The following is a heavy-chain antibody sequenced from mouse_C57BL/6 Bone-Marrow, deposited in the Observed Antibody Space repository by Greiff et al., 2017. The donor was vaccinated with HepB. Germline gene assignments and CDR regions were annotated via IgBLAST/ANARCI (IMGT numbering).Heavy chain of an antibody. CDR3: ASPDSSGYGFAY. CDR2: IWSGGST. Sequence: VQLQESGPGLVQPSQSLSITCTVSGFSLTSYGVHWVRQSPGKGLAWLGVIWSGGSTDYNAAFISRLSISKDNSKSQVFFKMNSLQADDTAIYYCASPDSSGYGFAYWGQGTLVTVSA. CDR1: GFSLTSYG. D-gene: IGHD3-2*02. V-gene: IGHV2-2*01. J-gene: IGHJ3*01.